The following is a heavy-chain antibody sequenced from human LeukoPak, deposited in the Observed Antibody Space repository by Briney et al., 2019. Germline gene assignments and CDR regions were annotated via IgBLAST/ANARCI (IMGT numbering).Heavy chain of an antibody. CDR2: IKQDGSEK. J-gene: IGHJ3*02. D-gene: IGHD6-19*01. V-gene: IGHV3-7*01. CDR3: AREGRRYSSGWYEGYDAFDI. Sequence: PGGSLRLSCPASGFTFSGYWMSWVRQAPGKGLEWVANIKQDGSEKYYVDSVKGRFTISRDNAKNSLYLQMNSLRAEDTAVYYCAREGRRYSSGWYEGYDAFDIWGQGTMVTVSS. CDR1: GFTFSGYW.